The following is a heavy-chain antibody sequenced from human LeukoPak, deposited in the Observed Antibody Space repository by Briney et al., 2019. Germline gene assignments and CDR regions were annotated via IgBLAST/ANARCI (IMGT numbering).Heavy chain of an antibody. D-gene: IGHD6-19*01. Sequence: SETLSLTCTVSGGSISSYYWSWIRQPPGKGLEWIGYIYYSGSTNYNPSLKSRVTISVDTSKSQFSLKLSSVTAADTAVYYCASTAPSSGWSRRFDYWGQGTLVTVSS. CDR2: IYYSGST. V-gene: IGHV4-59*01. CDR1: GGSISSYY. CDR3: ASTAPSSGWSRRFDY. J-gene: IGHJ4*02.